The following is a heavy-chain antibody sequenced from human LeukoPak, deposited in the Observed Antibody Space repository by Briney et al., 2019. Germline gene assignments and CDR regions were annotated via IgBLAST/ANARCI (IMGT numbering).Heavy chain of an antibody. D-gene: IGHD1-1*01. J-gene: IGHJ4*02. CDR2: INHRGTT. Sequence: SETLSLTCAVYGGSFSDYYWSWIRHPPGKGLEWIGEINHRGTTNYNPSLKSRVPISVDTSKNQFSLKLKSVTAADTAVYYCARLTTIVDYFDYWGQGTLVTVSS. CDR3: ARLTTIVDYFDY. V-gene: IGHV4-34*01. CDR1: GGSFSDYY.